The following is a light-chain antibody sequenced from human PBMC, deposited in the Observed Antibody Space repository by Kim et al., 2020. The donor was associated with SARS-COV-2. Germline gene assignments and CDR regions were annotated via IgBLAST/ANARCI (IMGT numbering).Light chain of an antibody. Sequence: SSELTQPPSVSVSPGQTASITCSGDKLGDKYVCWYQQKPGQSPVVVIYEDSKRPSGIPERFSGSNSGNTATLTISGTQAMDEADYYCQAWDSSTGVFGGGTKLTVL. CDR1: KLGDKY. CDR2: EDS. CDR3: QAWDSSTGV. V-gene: IGLV3-1*01. J-gene: IGLJ3*02.